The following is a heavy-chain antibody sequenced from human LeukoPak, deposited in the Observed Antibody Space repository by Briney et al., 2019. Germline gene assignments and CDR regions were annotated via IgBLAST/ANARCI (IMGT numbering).Heavy chain of an antibody. J-gene: IGHJ4*02. CDR3: ASGGRYYDSSGYLPPVDY. D-gene: IGHD3-22*01. CDR2: INHSGST. Sequence: SETLSLTCAVYGGSFSGCYWSWIRQPPGKGLEWIGEINHSGSTNYNPSLKSRVTISVDTSKNQFSLKLSSVTAADTAVYYCASGGRYYDSSGYLPPVDYWGQGTLVTVSS. CDR1: GGSFSGCY. V-gene: IGHV4-34*01.